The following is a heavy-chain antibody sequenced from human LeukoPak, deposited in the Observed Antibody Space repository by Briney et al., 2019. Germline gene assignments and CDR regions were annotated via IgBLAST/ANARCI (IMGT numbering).Heavy chain of an antibody. D-gene: IGHD3-9*01. CDR1: GFTFSSYW. CDR3: ARDGGQSYDLLTGYYNNDWFDP. CDR2: IKQDGSEK. V-gene: IGHV3-7*01. Sequence: PGGPLRLSCAASGFTFSSYWMSWVRQAPGKGLEWVANIKQDGSEKYYVDSVKGRFTISRDNAKNSLYLQMNSLRAEDTAVYYCARDGGQSYDLLTGYYNNDWFDPWGQGTLVTVSS. J-gene: IGHJ5*02.